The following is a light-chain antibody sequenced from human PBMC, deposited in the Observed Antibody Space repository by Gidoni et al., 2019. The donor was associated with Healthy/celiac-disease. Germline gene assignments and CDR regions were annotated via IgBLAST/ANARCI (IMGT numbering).Light chain of an antibody. CDR1: QSVLYSSNNKNY. J-gene: IGKJ4*01. CDR2: WAS. V-gene: IGKV4-1*01. Sequence: IVMTQSPDSLAVSLGERATINCKSSQSVLYSSNNKNYLAWYQQKPGQPPKLLIYWASTRESGVPDRFSGSGSGTDFTLTISSLQADDVAVYYCQQYYSSPLTFGGGTKVEIK. CDR3: QQYYSSPLT.